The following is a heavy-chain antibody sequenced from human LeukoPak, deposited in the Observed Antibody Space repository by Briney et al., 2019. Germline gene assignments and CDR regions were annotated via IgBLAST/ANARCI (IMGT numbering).Heavy chain of an antibody. CDR2: ITGSGDST. CDR3: ASPVATTDY. V-gene: IGHV3-23*01. D-gene: IGHD5-12*01. Sequence: GGTLRLSCAVSGFTFSSYGMSWVRQAPGKGLEWVSTITGSGDSTNYADSVKGRSTISRDNSKNTLFLQMNSLRVEDTAVYYCASPVATTDYWGQGTLVTVSS. CDR1: GFTFSSYG. J-gene: IGHJ4*02.